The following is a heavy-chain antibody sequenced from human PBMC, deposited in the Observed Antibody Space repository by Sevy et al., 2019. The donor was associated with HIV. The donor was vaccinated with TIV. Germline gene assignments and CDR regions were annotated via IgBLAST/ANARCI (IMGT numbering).Heavy chain of an antibody. CDR3: ASGLYCSSTSCPHHDAFDI. Sequence: GGSLRLSCAASGFTVSSNYMSWVRQAPGKGLEWVSVIYSGGSTYYADSVKGGLTIARDNSKNTLYLQMNSLRAEDTAVYYYASGLYCSSTSCPHHDAFDIWGQGTMVTVSS. J-gene: IGHJ3*02. D-gene: IGHD2-2*01. V-gene: IGHV3-53*01. CDR2: IYSGGST. CDR1: GFTVSSNY.